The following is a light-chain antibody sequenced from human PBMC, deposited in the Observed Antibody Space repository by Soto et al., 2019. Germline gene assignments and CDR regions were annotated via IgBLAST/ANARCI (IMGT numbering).Light chain of an antibody. J-gene: IGKJ2*01. V-gene: IGKV1-39*01. CDR1: QTITTS. CDR2: AAS. CDR3: QQSYSTPYT. Sequence: DIQMTQSPSSRSASVGDRVTITCRASQTITTSLNWYQQKPGKAPKLLIYAASSLQSGVPSRFSGSGSGTDFTLTISSLQSEDSATYYWQQSYSTPYTFGQGTKLEIK.